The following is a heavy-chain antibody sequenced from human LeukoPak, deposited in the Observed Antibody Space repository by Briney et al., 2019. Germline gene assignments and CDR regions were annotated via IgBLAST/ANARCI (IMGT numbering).Heavy chain of an antibody. J-gene: IGHJ4*02. D-gene: IGHD2-2*01. CDR2: ISGSGGST. CDR1: GFTFSSYA. Sequence: QTGGSLRLSCAASGFTFSSYAMSWVRQAPGKGLEWVSAISGSGGSTYYADSVKGRFTISRDNSKNTLYLQMNSLRAEDTAVYYCAKDVLIVVVPAARKGVGYWGQGTLVTVSS. CDR3: AKDVLIVVVPAARKGVGY. V-gene: IGHV3-23*01.